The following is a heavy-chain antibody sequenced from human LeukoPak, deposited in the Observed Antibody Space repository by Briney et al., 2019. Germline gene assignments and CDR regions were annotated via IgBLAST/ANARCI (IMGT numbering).Heavy chain of an antibody. D-gene: IGHD3-10*01. CDR3: ARGSGSILYYYYMDV. CDR2: ISYDGSNK. J-gene: IGHJ6*03. V-gene: IGHV3-30*03. Sequence: GGSLRLSCAASGFTFSSYSMNWVRQAPGKGLGWVAVISYDGSNKYYADSVKGRFTISRDNSKNTLYLQMNSLRAEDTAVYYCARGSGSILYYYYMDVWGKGTTVTISS. CDR1: GFTFSSYS.